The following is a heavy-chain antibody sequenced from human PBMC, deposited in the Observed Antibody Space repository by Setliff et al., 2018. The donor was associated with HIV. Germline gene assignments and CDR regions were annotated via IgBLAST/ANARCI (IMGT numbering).Heavy chain of an antibody. CDR3: ARQVTVVGYFETAAGSFNY. J-gene: IGHJ4*02. V-gene: IGHV4-39*01. CDR2: VSYSGST. Sequence: SETLSLTCTVSGGSISSSSSYWGWIRQPPGRGLEWIGSVSYSGSTYYNPSLKSRVTISTDTSKNQFSLKVRSVTAADTAVYYCARQVTVVGYFETAAGSFNYWGPGTLVTVSS. D-gene: IGHD2-21*01. CDR1: GGSISSSSSY.